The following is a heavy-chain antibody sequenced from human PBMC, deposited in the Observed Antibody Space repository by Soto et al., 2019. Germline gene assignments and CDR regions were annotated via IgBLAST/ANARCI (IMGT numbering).Heavy chain of an antibody. CDR2: TRNKPNGYTT. CDR1: GFTFSDHY. J-gene: IGHJ6*02. D-gene: IGHD2-2*02. V-gene: IGHV3-72*01. CDR3: ARGGYCSSASCHSDYYAMDA. Sequence: PGGSLRLSCVASGFTFSDHYRDWVRQATGKGLEWVGRTRNKPNGYTTEYAAAVKGRFTISRDDSKNSLYLQMNSLKTEDTAVYYCARGGYCSSASCHSDYYAMDAWGQGTTVTVSS.